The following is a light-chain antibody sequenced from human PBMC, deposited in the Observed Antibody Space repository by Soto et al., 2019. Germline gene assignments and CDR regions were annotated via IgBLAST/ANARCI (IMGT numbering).Light chain of an antibody. J-gene: IGKJ2*01. CDR3: QQYGSSPT. Sequence: EVVLTQSPATLSLSPGEGATLSCRASQSVSTYLAWYQQKPGQAPRLLIYDASYRATGIPARFSGGGSGSDFTLTISSVGPEDFAVYYCQQYGSSPTFGQGTKLEIK. CDR2: DAS. CDR1: QSVSTY. V-gene: IGKV3-11*01.